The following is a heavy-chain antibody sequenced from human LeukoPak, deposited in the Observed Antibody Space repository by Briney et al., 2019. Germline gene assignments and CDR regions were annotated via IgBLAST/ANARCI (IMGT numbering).Heavy chain of an antibody. Sequence: GGSLRLSCAASGFTFSNYAMHWVRQAPGKGLEWVTFISSDGSKKYYAASVKGRFTVSRDNSKNTLYLQMNSLRVEDTAVYYCANEWMNDAFDIWGQGTMVTVSS. CDR3: ANEWMNDAFDI. CDR2: ISSDGSKK. CDR1: GFTFSNYA. J-gene: IGHJ3*02. D-gene: IGHD5-12*01. V-gene: IGHV3-30*18.